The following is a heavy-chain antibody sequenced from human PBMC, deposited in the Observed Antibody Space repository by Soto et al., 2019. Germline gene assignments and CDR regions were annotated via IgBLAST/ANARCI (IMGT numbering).Heavy chain of an antibody. CDR1: GYSFTSYW. V-gene: IGHV5-51*01. CDR2: IYPGDSDT. CDR3: ASSHSSSSGNSGYDDAFDI. D-gene: IGHD6-6*01. Sequence: GESLKISCKGSGYSFTSYWIGWVRQMPGKGLEWMGTIYPGDSDTRYSPSFQGQVTISADKSISTAYLQWSSLKASDTAMYYCASSHSSSSGNSGYDDAFDIWGQGTMVTVSS. J-gene: IGHJ3*02.